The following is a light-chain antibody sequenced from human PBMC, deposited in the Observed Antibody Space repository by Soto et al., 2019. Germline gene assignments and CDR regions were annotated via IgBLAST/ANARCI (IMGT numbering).Light chain of an antibody. CDR1: QDVRHD. J-gene: IGKJ2*01. Sequence: AVQVTQSPSSLTASVGDRVTITCRTSQDVRHDLGWYQQKPGGAPKLLISSTSNLQTGVPSRFSGSGSGTDFSLTINSLQPGDLATYYCLQNYNYPYTFGQGTKLEI. CDR2: STS. CDR3: LQNYNYPYT. V-gene: IGKV1-6*01.